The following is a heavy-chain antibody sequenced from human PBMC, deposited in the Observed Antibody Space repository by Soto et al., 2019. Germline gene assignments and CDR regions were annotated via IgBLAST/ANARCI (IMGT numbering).Heavy chain of an antibody. CDR2: IYYDGST. J-gene: IGHJ5*02. V-gene: IGHV4-39*01. CDR1: GGSISRDDYY. CDR3: ATTVFPPSNWFDP. D-gene: IGHD4-4*01. Sequence: QLQLQESGLGLMKPSETLSLTCTVSGGSISRDDYYWGWIRQPPGKGLEWIGNIYYDGSTYYNPSLKSRGAISLNPSQDQFPLGLTSAAAANQGVYYCATTVFPPSNWFDPWGQGTLVTVSS.